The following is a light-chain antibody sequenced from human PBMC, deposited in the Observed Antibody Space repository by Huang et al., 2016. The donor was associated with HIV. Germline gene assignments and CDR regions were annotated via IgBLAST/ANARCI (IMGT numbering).Light chain of an antibody. CDR3: QQYNDFRST. J-gene: IGKJ3*01. Sequence: ETVMTQSPVTLSVSPGDRASLSCRSSQIVSSDLAWYQQKPGQAPRLLIYAASTRDTGVPARFRGSGAGTEFTLTISTLQSEDSAVYYCQQYNDFRSTFGPGTRVEIK. CDR1: QIVSSD. V-gene: IGKV3-15*01. CDR2: AAS.